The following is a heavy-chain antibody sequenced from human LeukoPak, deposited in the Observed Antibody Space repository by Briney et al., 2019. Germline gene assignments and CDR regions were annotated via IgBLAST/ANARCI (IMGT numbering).Heavy chain of an antibody. CDR3: AKPLSALAPGS. CDR1: GFTFSNFG. V-gene: IGHV3-23*01. J-gene: IGHJ4*02. D-gene: IGHD6-13*01. Sequence: GGSLRLSCAASGFTFSNFGMSWVRQPPGKGLEWVSGISASGGDTYYADAVKGRFTISKDNSKSTLYLQMNSLRAEDTAVYYCAKPLSALAPGSWGQGTLITVSS. CDR2: ISASGGDT.